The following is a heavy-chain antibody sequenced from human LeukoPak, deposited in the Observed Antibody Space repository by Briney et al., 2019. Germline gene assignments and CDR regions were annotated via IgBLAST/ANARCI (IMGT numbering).Heavy chain of an antibody. CDR3: AKDRGRTWVQVAN. D-gene: IGHD2-15*01. CDR1: GFTFSSDA. CDR2: ISGSGGST. J-gene: IGHJ4*02. V-gene: IGHV3-23*01. Sequence: GGSLRLSCIGTGFTFSSDAMGWVRQAPGKGLEWVSGISGSGGSTYYADSVKGRFTIPRDNSKNTLYLQMNSLRVEDTAVYYCAKDRGRTWVQVANWGQGTLVTVSS.